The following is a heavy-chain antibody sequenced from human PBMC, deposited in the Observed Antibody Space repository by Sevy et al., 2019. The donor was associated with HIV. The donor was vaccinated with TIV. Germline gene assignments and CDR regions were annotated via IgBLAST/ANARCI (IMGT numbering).Heavy chain of an antibody. CDR1: GGSISSSNW. J-gene: IGHJ4*02. CDR2: IYYSGST. Sequence: SETLSLTCTVSGGSISSSNWWGWIRQPPGKGLEWIGYIYYSGSTNYNPSLKSRVTMSVDTSKNQFSLKLSSVTALDTAVYYCARRGGESSSWYYGPYFDYWGQGTLVTVSS. D-gene: IGHD6-13*01. V-gene: IGHV4-28*06. CDR3: ARRGGESSSWYYGPYFDY.